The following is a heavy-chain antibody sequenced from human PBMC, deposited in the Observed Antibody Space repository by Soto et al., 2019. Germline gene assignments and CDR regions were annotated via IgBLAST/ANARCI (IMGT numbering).Heavy chain of an antibody. CDR3: ARETVVTARTPVWDY. CDR2: ISYDGSNK. J-gene: IGHJ4*02. Sequence: QVQLVESGGGVVQPGRSLRLSCAASGFTFSSYAMHWVHQAPGKGLEWVAVISYDGSNKYYADSVKGRFTISRDNSKNTLYLQMNSLRAEDTAVYYCARETVVTARTPVWDYWGQGTLVTVSS. D-gene: IGHD2-21*02. CDR1: GFTFSSYA. V-gene: IGHV3-30-3*01.